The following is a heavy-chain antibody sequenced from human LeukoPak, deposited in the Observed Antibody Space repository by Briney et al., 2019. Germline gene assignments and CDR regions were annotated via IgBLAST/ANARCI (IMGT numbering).Heavy chain of an antibody. CDR2: MNPNSGNT. Sequence: ASVKVSCKASGYTFTSYDINWVRQATGQGLEWMGWMNPNSGNTGYAQKFQGRVTMTRDTSIGTAYMELRRLRSDDTAVYYCARSTTPNENEYFEHWGQGTLVTVSS. CDR1: GYTFTSYD. J-gene: IGHJ1*01. V-gene: IGHV1-8*02. CDR3: ARSTTPNENEYFEH. D-gene: IGHD2/OR15-2a*01.